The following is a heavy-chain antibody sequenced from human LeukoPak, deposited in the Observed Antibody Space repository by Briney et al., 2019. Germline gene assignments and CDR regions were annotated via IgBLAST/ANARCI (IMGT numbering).Heavy chain of an antibody. J-gene: IGHJ4*02. CDR2: IKQGGSAK. V-gene: IGHV3-7*03. D-gene: IGHD6-19*01. CDR3: AKGDPIGWFPFDS. CDR1: GFTFSSYA. Sequence: GGSLRLSCAASGFTFSSYAMSWVRQAPGKGLEWVADIKQGGSAKNYLDSMEGRFTISRDDARNSLFLQMNSLRAEDTAVYYCAKGDPIGWFPFDSWGQGTLVTVSS.